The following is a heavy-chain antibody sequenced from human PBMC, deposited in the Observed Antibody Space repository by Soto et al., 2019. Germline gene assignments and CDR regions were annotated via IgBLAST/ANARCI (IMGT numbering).Heavy chain of an antibody. V-gene: IGHV4-31*03. D-gene: IGHD3-22*01. J-gene: IGHJ5*02. CDR3: ARGFRAKIGWFDP. CDR1: GGSISSGGYY. Sequence: SETLSLTGTVSGGSISSGGYYWSWIRQHPGKGLEWIGYIYYSGSTYYNPSLKSRVTISVDTSKNQFSLKLSSVTAADTAVYYCARGFRAKIGWFDPWGQGSLVTVSS. CDR2: IYYSGST.